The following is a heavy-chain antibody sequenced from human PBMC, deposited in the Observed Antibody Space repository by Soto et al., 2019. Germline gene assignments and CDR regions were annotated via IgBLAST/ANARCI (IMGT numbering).Heavy chain of an antibody. V-gene: IGHV4-34*01. J-gene: IGHJ6*02. CDR1: GGSFSGYY. D-gene: IGHD3-10*01. CDR3: ARGVYYGSGTNRLTYYYYGMDV. CDR2: INHSGST. Sequence: SETLSLTCAVYGGSFSGYYWSWIRQPPGKGLEWIGEINHSGSTNYNPSLKSRVTISVDTSKNQFSLKLSSVTAADTAVYYCARGVYYGSGTNRLTYYYYGMDVWGQGTTVTVSS.